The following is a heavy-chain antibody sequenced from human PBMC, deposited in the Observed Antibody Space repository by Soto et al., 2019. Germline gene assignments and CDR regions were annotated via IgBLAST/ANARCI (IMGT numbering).Heavy chain of an antibody. CDR3: ATDYSSRFLAVAGTSNWFDP. CDR1: GYTLTELS. Sequence: SVKVSCKVSGYTLTELSMHWVRQAPGKGLEWMGGFDPEDGETIYAQKFQGRVTMTEDTSTDTAYMELSSLRSEDTAVYYCATDYSSRFLAVAGTSNWFDPWGQGTLVTVSS. D-gene: IGHD6-19*01. V-gene: IGHV1-24*01. J-gene: IGHJ5*02. CDR2: FDPEDGET.